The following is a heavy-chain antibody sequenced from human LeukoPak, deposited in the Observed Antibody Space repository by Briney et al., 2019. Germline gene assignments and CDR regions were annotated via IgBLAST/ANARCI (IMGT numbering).Heavy chain of an antibody. Sequence: SETLSLTCTVSGGSISSYYWSWLRQPPGKGLEWIGYIYYSGSTNYNPSLKSRVTISVDTSKNQFSLKLSSVTAADTAVYYCASTPLYSSSPYYYYMDVWGKGTTVTVSS. V-gene: IGHV4-59*01. D-gene: IGHD6-6*01. CDR1: GGSISSYY. CDR2: IYYSGST. J-gene: IGHJ6*03. CDR3: ASTPLYSSSPYYYYMDV.